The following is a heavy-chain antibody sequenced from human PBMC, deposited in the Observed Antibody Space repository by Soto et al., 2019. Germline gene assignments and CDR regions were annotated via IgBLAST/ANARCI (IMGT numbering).Heavy chain of an antibody. D-gene: IGHD3-10*01. Sequence: PGGSLRLSCPTSGFTFGDYSLSWVRQAPGKGLEWVGFIRRNAYGGTTDDAATVKGRFTISRDDSKSIAYLQMNSLRTEDTAFYYCTRASSLYFDFWGQGTLVTVSS. CDR2: IRRNAYGGTT. J-gene: IGHJ4*02. CDR1: GFTFGDYS. CDR3: TRASSLYFDF. V-gene: IGHV3-49*04.